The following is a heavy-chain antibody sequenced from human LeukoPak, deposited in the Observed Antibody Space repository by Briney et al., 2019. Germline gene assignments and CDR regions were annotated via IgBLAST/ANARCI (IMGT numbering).Heavy chain of an antibody. CDR3: ARHRGSGWYIPYYFDY. J-gene: IGHJ4*02. D-gene: IGHD6-19*01. CDR2: IYTSGST. V-gene: IGHV4-4*09. Sequence: SETLSLTCTVSGGSISSYYWSWIRQPPGKGLEWIGYIYTSGSTNYNPSLKSRVTISVDTSKNQFSLKLSSVTAADTAVYYCARHRGSGWYIPYYFDYWGQGTLVTGSS. CDR1: GGSISSYY.